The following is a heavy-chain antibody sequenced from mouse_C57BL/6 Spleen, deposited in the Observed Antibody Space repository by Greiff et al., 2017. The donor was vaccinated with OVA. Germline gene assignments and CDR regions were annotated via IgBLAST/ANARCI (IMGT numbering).Heavy chain of an antibody. CDR3: ARQWGENYFDY. J-gene: IGHJ2*01. CDR1: GFTFSSYG. V-gene: IGHV5-6*01. CDR2: ISSGGSYT. Sequence: EVQVVESGGDLVKPGGSLKLSCAASGFTFSSYGMSWVRQTPDKRLEWVATISSGGSYTYYPDSVKGRFTISRDNAKNTLYLQMSSLKSEDTAMYYCARQWGENYFDYWGQGTTLTVSS.